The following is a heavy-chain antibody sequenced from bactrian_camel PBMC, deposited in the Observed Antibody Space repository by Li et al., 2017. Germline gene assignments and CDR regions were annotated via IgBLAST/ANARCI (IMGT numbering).Heavy chain of an antibody. CDR2: IRAGVSP. J-gene: IGHJ4*01. Sequence: VESGGGSVQTGGSLTLSCEASGTINNNLCMGWFREAPGKVREGVATIRAGVSPYVVDSVKGRFTISQDSAKNTVLLQMNSLKPEDTAVYYCAADLWGSTCREQDQGTQVTVS. D-gene: IGHD6*01. CDR1: GTINNNLC. V-gene: IGHV3S53*01.